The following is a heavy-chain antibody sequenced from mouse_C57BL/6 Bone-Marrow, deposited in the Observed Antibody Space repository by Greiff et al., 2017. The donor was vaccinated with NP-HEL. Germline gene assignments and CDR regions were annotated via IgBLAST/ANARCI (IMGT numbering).Heavy chain of an antibody. J-gene: IGHJ3*01. D-gene: IGHD3-1*01. V-gene: IGHV5-4*01. CDR2: ISDGGSYT. CDR3: ARDRGAAWFAY. Sequence: EVQVEESGGGLVKPGGSLKLSCAASGFTFSSYAMSWVRQTPEKRLEWVATISDGGSYTYYPDNVKGRFTISRDNAKNNLYLQMSHLKSEDTAMYYCARDRGAAWFAYWGQGTLVTVAA. CDR1: GFTFSSYA.